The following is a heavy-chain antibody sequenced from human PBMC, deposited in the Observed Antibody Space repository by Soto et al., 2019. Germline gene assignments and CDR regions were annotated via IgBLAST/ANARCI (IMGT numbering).Heavy chain of an antibody. CDR2: ISAYNGNT. CDR3: ASYPSLYYYDSSGYHGGQYFDY. V-gene: IGHV1-18*04. D-gene: IGHD3-22*01. Sequence: ASVKVSCRASGYTFTSYGISWVRQAPGQGLEWMGWISAYNGNTNYAQKLQGRVTMTTDTSTSTAYMELRSLRSDDTAVYYCASYPSLYYYDSSGYHGGQYFDYLGQGTLVTVCS. J-gene: IGHJ4*02. CDR1: GYTFTSYG.